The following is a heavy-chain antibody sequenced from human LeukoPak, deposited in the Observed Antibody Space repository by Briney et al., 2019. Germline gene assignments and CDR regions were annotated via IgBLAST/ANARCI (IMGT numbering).Heavy chain of an antibody. CDR3: TRDPGVRLSSGWFDY. Sequence: GGSMRLSCAASGFTFSTYTMKWVRQAPGKGLEWVSYISSSGTTIYYADSVKGRFTISRDNAKNTLYLQMNSLRAEDTAAYYCTRDPGVRLSSGWFDYWGQGTLVTVSS. CDR1: GFTFSTYT. CDR2: ISSSGTTI. V-gene: IGHV3-48*01. D-gene: IGHD6-19*01. J-gene: IGHJ5*01.